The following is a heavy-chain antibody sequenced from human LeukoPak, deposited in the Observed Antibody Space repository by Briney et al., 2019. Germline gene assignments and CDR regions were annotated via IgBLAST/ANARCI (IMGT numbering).Heavy chain of an antibody. D-gene: IGHD6-13*01. V-gene: IGHV3-23*01. J-gene: IGHJ6*03. CDR2: ISGSGGST. Sequence: GGSLRLSCAASGFTFSSYGMSWVRQAPGKGLEWVSAISGSGGSTYYADSVKGRFTISRDNSKNTLYLQMNSLRAEDTAVYYCAKRAAAGYYYYYYMDVWGKGTTVTISS. CDR1: GFTFSSYG. CDR3: AKRAAAGYYYYYYMDV.